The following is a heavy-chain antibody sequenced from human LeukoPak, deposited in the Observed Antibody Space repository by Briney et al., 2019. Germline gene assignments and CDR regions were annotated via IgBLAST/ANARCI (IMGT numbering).Heavy chain of an antibody. J-gene: IGHJ4*02. V-gene: IGHV4-34*01. CDR1: GGSFSGYY. D-gene: IGHD3-3*01. CDR3: ARGRMDFWSGYYRVSGEIDY. CDR2: INHSGST. Sequence: PSETLSLTCAVYGGSFSGYYWSWIRQPPGKGLEWIGEINHSGSTNYNPSLKSRVTISVDTSKNQFSLKLSSVAAADTAVYYCARGRMDFWSGYYRVSGEIDYWGQGTLVTVPS.